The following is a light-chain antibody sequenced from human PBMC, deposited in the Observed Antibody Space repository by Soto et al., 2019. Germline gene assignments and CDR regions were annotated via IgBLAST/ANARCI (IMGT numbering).Light chain of an antibody. Sequence: EIVLTQSPGTLSLSPGERATLSCRASQSVSSSYLAWYQQKPGQAPRPLIYGASSRATGIPDRFSGSGSGTDFILTISRLEPEDFAVYYCQQYGSSPFTFGPGTKVDIK. V-gene: IGKV3-20*01. J-gene: IGKJ3*01. CDR1: QSVSSSY. CDR3: QQYGSSPFT. CDR2: GAS.